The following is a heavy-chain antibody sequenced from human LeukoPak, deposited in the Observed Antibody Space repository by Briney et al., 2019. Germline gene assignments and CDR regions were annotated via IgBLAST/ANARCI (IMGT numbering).Heavy chain of an antibody. CDR3: ARDPYVSGSYGWLDP. V-gene: IGHV1-2*06. J-gene: IGHJ5*02. CDR1: GYTFTGYY. D-gene: IGHD3-10*01. Sequence: ASVKVSCKASGYTFTGYYIHWVRQAPGQGLEWMGRINPNSGDTNYAQKFQGRVTTTRDTSISTAYMELSNLSSDDTAVYYCARDPYVSGSYGWLDPWGQGTLVTVSS. CDR2: INPNSGDT.